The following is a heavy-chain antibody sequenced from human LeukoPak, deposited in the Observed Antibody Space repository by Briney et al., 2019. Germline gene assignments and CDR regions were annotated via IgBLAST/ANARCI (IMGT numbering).Heavy chain of an antibody. CDR2: INHSGST. V-gene: IGHV4-34*01. D-gene: IGHD2-21*02. CDR1: GGSFSGYY. CDR3: ARGEVVTALFDY. J-gene: IGHJ4*02. Sequence: SETLSLTCAVYGGSFSGYYWSWIRQPPGKGLEWIGEINHSGSTNYNPPLKSRVTISVDTSKNQFSLKLSSVTAADTAVYYCARGEVVTALFDYWGQGTLVTVSS.